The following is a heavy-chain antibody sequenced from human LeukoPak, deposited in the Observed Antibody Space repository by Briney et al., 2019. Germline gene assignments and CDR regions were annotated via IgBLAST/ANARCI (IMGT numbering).Heavy chain of an antibody. J-gene: IGHJ3*02. CDR1: GFTFSGYW. D-gene: IGHD6-19*01. V-gene: IGHV3-30*18. CDR3: AKDRKQWLNDAFDI. CDR2: ISYDGSNK. Sequence: GGSLRLSCAASGFTFSGYWMTWVRQAPGKGLEWVAVISYDGSNKYYADSVKGRFTISRDNSKNTLYLQMNSLRAEDTAVYYCAKDRKQWLNDAFDIWGQGTMVTISS.